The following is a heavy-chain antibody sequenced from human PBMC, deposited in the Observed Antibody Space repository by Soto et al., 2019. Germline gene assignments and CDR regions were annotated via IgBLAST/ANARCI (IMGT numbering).Heavy chain of an antibody. CDR3: AKGGTYYFDS. D-gene: IGHD3-16*01. CDR2: LYTRGTT. Sequence: PSGTLSLTCSVSGASISNFYWSWIRQSAGKGLEWIGRLYTRGTTDYNPSLKSRVTMSIDTSKNRVSLSLTSVTAADTAVYYCAKGGTYYFDSWGQGIVVTVS. V-gene: IGHV4-4*07. J-gene: IGHJ4*02. CDR1: GASISNFY.